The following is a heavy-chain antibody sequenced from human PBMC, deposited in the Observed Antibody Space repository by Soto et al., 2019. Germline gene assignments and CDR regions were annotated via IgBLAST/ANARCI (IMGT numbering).Heavy chain of an antibody. CDR3: ARASYFSEKTAYYAKSFKWFDP. D-gene: IGHD3-9*01. CDR1: GFTFSGSE. Sequence: VQLVESGGGLVNPGGSLRLSCTASGFTFSGSEMHWVRQAPGKGLEWVAFISYDGDNKYYADSVKGRFTVSRDNSRNTLHLQMDSLRPEDTAVYYCARASYFSEKTAYYAKSFKWFDPWGQGTLLTVSS. CDR2: ISYDGDNK. V-gene: IGHV3-30*14. J-gene: IGHJ5*02.